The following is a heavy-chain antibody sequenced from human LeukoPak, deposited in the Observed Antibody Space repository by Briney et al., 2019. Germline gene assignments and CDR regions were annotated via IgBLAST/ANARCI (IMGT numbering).Heavy chain of an antibody. CDR2: IYYSGST. V-gene: IGHV4-39*01. CDR1: GGSISSSSYY. CDR3: AAVVRSGSHNWFDP. J-gene: IGHJ5*02. D-gene: IGHD3-10*01. Sequence: PSETLSLTCTVSGGSISSSSYYWGWIRQPPGKGLEWIGSIYYSGSTYYNPSLKSRVTISVDTSKNQFSLKLSSVTAAGTAVYYCAAVVRSGSHNWFDPWGQGTLVTVSS.